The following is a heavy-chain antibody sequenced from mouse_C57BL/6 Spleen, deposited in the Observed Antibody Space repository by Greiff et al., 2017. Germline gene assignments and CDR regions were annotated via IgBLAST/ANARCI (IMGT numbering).Heavy chain of an antibody. CDR1: GFTFNTYA. D-gene: IGHD3-2*02. J-gene: IGHJ1*03. CDR2: IRSKSSNYAT. CDR3: VRMGTAQATYFDV. V-gene: IGHV10-3*01. Sequence: EVKLVESGGGLVQPKGSLKLSCAASGFTFNTYAMHWVRQAPGKGLEWVARIRSKSSNYATSYAVSVKNRFTISSDDSQSMLYLQMNNLKTEDTAMYYWVRMGTAQATYFDVWGTGTTVTVSS.